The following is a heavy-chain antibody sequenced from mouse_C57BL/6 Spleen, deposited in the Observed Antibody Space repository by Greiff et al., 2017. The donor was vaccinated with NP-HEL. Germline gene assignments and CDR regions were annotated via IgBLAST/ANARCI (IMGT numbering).Heavy chain of an antibody. D-gene: IGHD1-1*01. CDR3: ARIITTVDYAMDY. CDR2: ISNLAYSI. J-gene: IGHJ4*01. Sequence: EVKLVESGGGLVQPGGSLKLSCAASGFTFSDYGMAWVRQAPRKGPEWVAFISNLAYSIYYADTVTGRFTISRENAKNTLYLEMSSLRSEDTAMYYCARIITTVDYAMDYWGQGTSVTVSS. CDR1: GFTFSDYG. V-gene: IGHV5-15*01.